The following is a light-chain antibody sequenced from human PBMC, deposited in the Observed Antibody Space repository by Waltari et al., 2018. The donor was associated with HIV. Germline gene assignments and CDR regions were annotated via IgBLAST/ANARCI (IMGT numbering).Light chain of an antibody. CDR3: QQFHNWPHT. CDR2: GAS. V-gene: IGKV3-15*01. Sequence: EIFLTQSPPTLSVSPGETATLSCRASQSLSSYLAGYQQKPGQAPRLLIYGASTRATGTPVRFSGGGSGTEFSLTISSLRSEDYAVYYCQQFHNWPHTFGGGTKVEIK. J-gene: IGKJ4*01. CDR1: QSLSSY.